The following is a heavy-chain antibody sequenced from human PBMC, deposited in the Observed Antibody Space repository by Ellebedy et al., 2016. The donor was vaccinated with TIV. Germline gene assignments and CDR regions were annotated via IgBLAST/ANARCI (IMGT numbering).Heavy chain of an antibody. Sequence: GESLKISXAASGFTFSSYAMSWVRQAPGKGLEWVAVISYDGSNKYYADSVKGRFTISRDNSKNTLYLQMNSLRAEDTAVYYCARGHDFWSGYYSAFDIWGQGTMVTVSS. J-gene: IGHJ3*02. CDR1: GFTFSSYA. CDR2: ISYDGSNK. CDR3: ARGHDFWSGYYSAFDI. D-gene: IGHD3-3*01. V-gene: IGHV3-30-3*01.